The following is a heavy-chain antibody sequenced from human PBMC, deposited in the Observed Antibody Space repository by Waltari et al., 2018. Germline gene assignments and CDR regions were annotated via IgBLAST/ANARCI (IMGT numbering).Heavy chain of an antibody. CDR3: AGAEEGIAAAFDY. V-gene: IGHV4-4*02. D-gene: IGHD6-13*01. J-gene: IGHJ4*02. CDR2: IYHSGST. CDR1: GRPLSSSTW. Sequence: QVQLQESGPGLVQPSGTLSPTCAASGRPLSSSTWWSWVRQPPGKGLEWVGEIYHSGSTNYNPSLKSRFTISVDKSKNQFSLKLSSVTAADTAVYYCAGAEEGIAAAFDYWGQGTLVTVSS.